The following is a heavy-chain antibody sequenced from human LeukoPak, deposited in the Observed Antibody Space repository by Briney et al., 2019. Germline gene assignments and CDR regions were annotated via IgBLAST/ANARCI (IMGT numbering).Heavy chain of an antibody. CDR3: ARRSPTAGDIIEGLCNWFDP. V-gene: IGHV4-59*08. J-gene: IGHJ5*02. D-gene: IGHD3-9*01. Sequence: SETLSLTCTVSGGSISSYYWSWIRQPPGKGLEWIGYIYYSGSTNYNPSLKSRVTISVDTSKNQFSLKLSSVTAADTAVYYCARRSPTAGDIIEGLCNWFDPWGQGTLVTVSS. CDR2: IYYSGST. CDR1: GGSISSYY.